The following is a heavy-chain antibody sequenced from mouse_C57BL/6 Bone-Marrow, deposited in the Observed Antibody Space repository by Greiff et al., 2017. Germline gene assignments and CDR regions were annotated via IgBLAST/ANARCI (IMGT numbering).Heavy chain of an antibody. V-gene: IGHV1-26*01. CDR3: AREGPYAWFAY. D-gene: IGHD6-5*01. CDR2: INPNNGGT. J-gene: IGHJ3*01. Sequence: VQLKQSGPELVKPGASVKISCKASGYTFTDYYMNWVKQSHGKSLEWIGDINPNNGGTSYNQKFKGKATLTVDKSSSTAYMELRSLTSEDSAVYYCAREGPYAWFAYWGQGTLVTVSA. CDR1: GYTFTDYY.